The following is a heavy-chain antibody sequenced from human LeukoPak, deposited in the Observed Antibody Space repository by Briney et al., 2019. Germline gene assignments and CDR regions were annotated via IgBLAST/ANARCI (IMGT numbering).Heavy chain of an antibody. CDR2: IEIDGSTT. CDR3: VAYNWNNPDY. Sequence: PGGSLRLSCAASGFSFSSYHMYWVRQAPEKGLVWVSRIEIDGSTTAYADSVKGRFTISRDNAKNTLYLQMNSLRAEDTAVYYCVAYNWNNPDYWGQGTLVTVSS. V-gene: IGHV3-74*01. D-gene: IGHD1/OR15-1a*01. CDR1: GFSFSSYH. J-gene: IGHJ4*02.